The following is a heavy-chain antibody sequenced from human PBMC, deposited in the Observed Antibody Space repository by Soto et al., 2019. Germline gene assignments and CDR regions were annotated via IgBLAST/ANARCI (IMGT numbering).Heavy chain of an antibody. V-gene: IGHV1-18*01. Sequence: ASVKVSCKASGYTFTSYGISWVRQAPGQGLEWMGWISAYNGNTNYAQKLQGRVTMTADTSTSTAYMELRSLRSDDTAVYYCACGVMYSRGSYGDFDYWGQGTLVTVSS. D-gene: IGHD6-19*01. CDR3: ACGVMYSRGSYGDFDY. CDR1: GYTFTSYG. J-gene: IGHJ4*02. CDR2: ISAYNGNT.